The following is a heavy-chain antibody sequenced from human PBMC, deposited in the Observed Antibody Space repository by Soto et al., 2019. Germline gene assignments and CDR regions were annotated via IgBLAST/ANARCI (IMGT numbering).Heavy chain of an antibody. CDR3: VKDKGAAAGFDY. CDR2: ISYEGSEK. J-gene: IGHJ4*02. D-gene: IGHD6-13*01. CDR1: GFTFSNNG. V-gene: IGHV3-30*18. Sequence: QVHLVESGGGVVQPRRSLRLSCAASGFTFSNNGMHWVRQAPGKGLEWMGVISYEGSEKYYAGSVKGRFTISRDNSKNTLYLQMDTLRAEDTAIYYCVKDKGAAAGFDYWGQGILVTVSS.